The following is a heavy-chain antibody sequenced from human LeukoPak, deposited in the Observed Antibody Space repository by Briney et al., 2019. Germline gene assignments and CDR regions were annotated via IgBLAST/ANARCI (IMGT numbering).Heavy chain of an antibody. CDR3: ARDRTGGDILTGYYPYYFDY. J-gene: IGHJ4*02. V-gene: IGHV4-34*01. CDR1: GGSFSGYY. D-gene: IGHD3-9*01. Sequence: SETLSLTCAVYGGSFSGYYWSWIRQPPGKGLEWIGEINHSGSTNYNPSLKSRVTISVDTSKNQFSLKLSSVTAADTAVYYCARDRTGGDILTGYYPYYFDYWGQGTLVTVSS. CDR2: INHSGST.